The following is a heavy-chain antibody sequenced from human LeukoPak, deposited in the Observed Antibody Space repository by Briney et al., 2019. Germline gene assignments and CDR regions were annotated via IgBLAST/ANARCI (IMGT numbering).Heavy chain of an antibody. CDR3: ARGGRHKGFDY. CDR2: FDPEDGET. V-gene: IGHV1-24*01. D-gene: IGHD6-25*01. CDR1: GYTLTELS. Sequence: ASVKVSCKVSGYTLTELSMHWVRQAPGKGLEWMGGFDPEDGETIYAQKIQGRVTMTRNTSISTAYMELSSLRSEDTAVYCCARGGRHKGFDYWGQGTLVTVSS. J-gene: IGHJ4*02.